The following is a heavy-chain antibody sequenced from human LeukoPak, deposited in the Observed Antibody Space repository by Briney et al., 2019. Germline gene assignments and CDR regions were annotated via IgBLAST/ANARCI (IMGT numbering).Heavy chain of an antibody. J-gene: IGHJ4*02. Sequence: GGSLRLSCAASGFTFSSYWMSWVRQAPGKGLEWVANIKQDGSEKYYVDSVKGRFTISRDNAKNSLYLQMNSLKAEDTAVYYCAGGSYSYGLDYRGQGTLVTVSS. CDR2: IKQDGSEK. V-gene: IGHV3-7*01. CDR3: AGGSYSYGLDY. CDR1: GFTFSSYW. D-gene: IGHD5-18*01.